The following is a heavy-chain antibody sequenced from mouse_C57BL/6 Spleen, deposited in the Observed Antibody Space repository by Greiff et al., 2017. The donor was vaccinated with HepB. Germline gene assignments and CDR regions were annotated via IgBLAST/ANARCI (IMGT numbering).Heavy chain of an antibody. Sequence: VKLQQPGAELVRPGSSVKLSCKASGYTFTSYWMHWVKQRPIQGLEWIGNIDPSDSETNYNQKFKEKATLTVDKSSSTAYMQLSSLTSEDSAVYYCARERWSQYYFDYWGQGTTLTVSS. D-gene: IGHD1-1*02. J-gene: IGHJ2*01. CDR3: ARERWSQYYFDY. CDR2: IDPSDSET. CDR1: GYTFTSYW. V-gene: IGHV1-52*01.